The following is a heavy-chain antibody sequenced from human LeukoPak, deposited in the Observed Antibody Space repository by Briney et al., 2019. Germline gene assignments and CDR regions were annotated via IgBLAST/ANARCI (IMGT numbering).Heavy chain of an antibody. CDR2: ISDIGSI. CDR3: AGRHPCNTVDF. V-gene: IGHV4-59*08. J-gene: IGHJ4*02. Sequence: SETLSLTCTVSGGSISSYYWSWIRQPPGKGLEWIAYISDIGSINYNPSLKSRVTISLDTSKNQFSLKLSSVTAADTAVYYCAGRHPCNTVDFWGQGTLVTVSS. CDR1: GGSISSYY. D-gene: IGHD2/OR15-2a*01.